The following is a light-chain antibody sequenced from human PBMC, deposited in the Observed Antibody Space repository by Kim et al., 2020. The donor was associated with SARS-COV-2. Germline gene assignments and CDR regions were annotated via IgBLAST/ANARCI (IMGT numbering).Light chain of an antibody. J-gene: IGLJ2*01. CDR1: SLRSYY. CDR3: NSRESGVNHVV. V-gene: IGLV3-19*01. CDR2: DKN. Sequence: SSELTQDPAVSVALGQTVRLTCQGDSLRSYYATWYQQKPGQAPVLVIYDKNNRPSGTPARFSGSYSGNTASLTITGAQAGDEAVYYCNSRESGVNHVVFGGGTQLTVL.